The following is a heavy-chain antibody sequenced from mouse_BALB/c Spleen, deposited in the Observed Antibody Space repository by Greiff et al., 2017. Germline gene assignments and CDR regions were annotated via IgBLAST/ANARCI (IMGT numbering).Heavy chain of an antibody. Sequence: VKLVESGAELVRPGVSVKISCKGSGYTFTDYAMHWVKQSHAKSLEWIGVISTYYGDASYNQKFKGKATMTVDKSSSTAYMELARLTSEDSAIYYCARGGLRRAWFAYWGQGTLVTVSA. D-gene: IGHD2-2*01. CDR1: GYTFTDYA. CDR3: ARGGLRRAWFAY. J-gene: IGHJ3*01. V-gene: IGHV1S137*01. CDR2: ISTYYGDA.